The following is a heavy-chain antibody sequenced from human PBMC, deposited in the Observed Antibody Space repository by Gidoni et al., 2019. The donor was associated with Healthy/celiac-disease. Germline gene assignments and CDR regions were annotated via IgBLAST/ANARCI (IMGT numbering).Heavy chain of an antibody. V-gene: IGHV3-21*01. D-gene: IGHD2-15*01. CDR1: GFTFSSYR. CDR3: ARYGGNRDY. CDR2: ISSSSSYL. Sequence: EVQLVESGGGLVKPGGSLRRSCAASGFTFSSYRMNWVRQAPGKGLEWVSSISSSSSYLYSADSVKGRFTIARDNAKNSLYLQMNSLSAEDTAVYYCARYGGNRDYWGQGTLVTVSS. J-gene: IGHJ4*02.